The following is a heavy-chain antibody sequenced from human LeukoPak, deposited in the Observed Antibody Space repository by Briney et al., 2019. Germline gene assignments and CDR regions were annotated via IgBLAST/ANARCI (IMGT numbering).Heavy chain of an antibody. CDR2: VSAIGST. CDR1: GGSLSSSSDY. CDR3: ARDPSYYTGSAFDI. Sequence: SETLSLTCTVSGGSLSSSSDYWNWIRQPAGKGLEWIGRVSAIGSTNQNPSLKSRVSISVDTSKNQFSLKLTSVTAADTAVYYCARDPSYYTGSAFDIWGQGTMVSVSS. V-gene: IGHV4-61*02. J-gene: IGHJ3*02. D-gene: IGHD1-26*01.